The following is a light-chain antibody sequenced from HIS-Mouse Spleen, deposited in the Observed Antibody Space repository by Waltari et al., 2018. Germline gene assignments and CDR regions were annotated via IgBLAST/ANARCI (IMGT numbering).Light chain of an antibody. CDR1: AFPKHS. V-gene: IGLV3-10*01. J-gene: IGLJ2*01. CDR3: YSTDSSGNHRV. CDR2: EDS. Sequence: SYELTQPPSVSVSTGQTARITCSGHAFPKHSAYLYQQKSGQAPVLVIYEDSKRPSGIPERFSGSSSGTMATLTISGAQVEDEADYYCYSTDSSGNHRVFGGGTKLTVL.